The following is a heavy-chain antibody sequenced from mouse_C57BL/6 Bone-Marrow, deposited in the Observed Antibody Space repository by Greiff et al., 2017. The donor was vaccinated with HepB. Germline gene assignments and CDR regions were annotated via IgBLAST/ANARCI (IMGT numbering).Heavy chain of an antibody. J-gene: IGHJ1*03. CDR3: ARGYSDYETWDFDV. CDR2: IDTNSGGT. CDR1: GYTFTSYW. Sequence: QVQLQQPGAELVKPGASVKLSCKASGYTFTSYWMHWVKQRPGRGLEWIGRIDTNSGGTKYNEKFKSKATLPVDKPSSTAYMQLSSLTSEDSAVYYCARGYSDYETWDFDVWGTGTTVTVSS. D-gene: IGHD2-4*01. V-gene: IGHV1-72*01.